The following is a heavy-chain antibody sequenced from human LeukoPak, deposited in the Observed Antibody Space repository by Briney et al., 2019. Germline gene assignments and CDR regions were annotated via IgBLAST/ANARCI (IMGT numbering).Heavy chain of an antibody. CDR2: IKQDGSEK. J-gene: IGHJ3*02. Sequence: GGSLRLSCAASGFTFSSYWMSWVRQAPGKGLEWVANIKQDGSEKYYVDSVKGRFTISRDNAKNSLYLQMNSLRVEDTAVYYCARVMVRGAYDAFDIWGQGTMVTVSS. CDR3: ARVMVRGAYDAFDI. V-gene: IGHV3-7*04. D-gene: IGHD3-10*01. CDR1: GFTFSSYW.